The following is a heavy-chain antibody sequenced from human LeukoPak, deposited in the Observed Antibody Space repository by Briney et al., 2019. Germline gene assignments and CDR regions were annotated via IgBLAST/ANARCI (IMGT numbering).Heavy chain of an antibody. CDR1: GYTFTSYY. J-gene: IGHJ4*02. Sequence: ASVKVSCKASGYTFTSYYMHWVRQAPGQGLEWMGIINPSGGSTSYAQKFQGRVTITTDESTSTAYMELSSLRSEDTAVYYCARGKRAVAGTLGYWGQGTLVTVSS. V-gene: IGHV1-46*01. D-gene: IGHD6-19*01. CDR2: INPSGGST. CDR3: ARGKRAVAGTLGY.